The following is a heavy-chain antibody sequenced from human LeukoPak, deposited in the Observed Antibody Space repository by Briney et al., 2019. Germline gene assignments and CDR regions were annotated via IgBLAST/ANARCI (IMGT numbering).Heavy chain of an antibody. CDR2: ISNNGGYT. V-gene: IGHV3-23*01. J-gene: IGHJ4*02. D-gene: IGHD2-15*01. CDR1: GCTFSNYW. CDR3: AKQLGYCSDGSCYFPY. Sequence: PGGSLRLSCVGSGCTFSNYWMTWVRQAPGKGLEWVSAISNNGGYTYYADSVQGRFTISRDNSKSTLCLQMNSLRAEDTAVYYCAKQLGYCSDGSCYFPYWGQGTLVTVSS.